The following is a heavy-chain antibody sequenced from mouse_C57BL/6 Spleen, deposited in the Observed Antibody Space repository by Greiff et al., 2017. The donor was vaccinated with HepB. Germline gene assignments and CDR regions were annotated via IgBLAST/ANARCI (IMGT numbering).Heavy chain of an antibody. CDR1: GFTFSSYA. V-gene: IGHV5-4*01. Sequence: DVQLVESGGGLVKPGGSLKLSCAASGFTFSSYAMSWVRQTPEKRLEWVATISDGGSYTYYPDNVKGRFTISRDNAKNNLYLQMSHLKSEDTAMYYCARDQKGYGNYVLDYWGQGTTLTVSS. D-gene: IGHD2-10*02. J-gene: IGHJ2*01. CDR2: ISDGGSYT. CDR3: ARDQKGYGNYVLDY.